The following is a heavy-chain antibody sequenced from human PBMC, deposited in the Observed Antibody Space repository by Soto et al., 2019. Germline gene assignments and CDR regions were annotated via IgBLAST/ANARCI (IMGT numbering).Heavy chain of an antibody. Sequence: HEHLVQSGAEVKRPGASLTVSCKASGYSFTGYYIHWVRQAPGQGLEWMGWINPDSGATNYAQNFQGRVTLTSDTSISTASMDLTRLTSDDTAVYYCARGDYGTGGYPFPYFDYWGQGTLVIVSS. CDR2: INPDSGAT. CDR3: ARGDYGTGGYPFPYFDY. J-gene: IGHJ4*02. CDR1: GYSFTGYY. D-gene: IGHD2-8*02. V-gene: IGHV1-2*02.